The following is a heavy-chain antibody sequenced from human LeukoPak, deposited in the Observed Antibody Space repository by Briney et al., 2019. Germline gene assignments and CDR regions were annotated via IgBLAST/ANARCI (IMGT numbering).Heavy chain of an antibody. CDR2: INHSGST. V-gene: IGHV4-34*01. Sequence: SETLSLTCAVYGGSFSGYYWSWIRQPPGKGLEWIGEINHSGSTNYNPSPKSRVTISVDTSKNQFSLKLSSVTAADTAVYYCARPNRPTRKYAFDIWGQGTMVTVFS. J-gene: IGHJ3*02. CDR1: GGSFSGYY. CDR3: ARPNRPTRKYAFDI. D-gene: IGHD1-14*01.